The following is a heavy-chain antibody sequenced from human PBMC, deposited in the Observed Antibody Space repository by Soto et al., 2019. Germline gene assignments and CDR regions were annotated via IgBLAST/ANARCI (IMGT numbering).Heavy chain of an antibody. CDR2: ISSPSSSI. J-gene: IGHJ6*02. V-gene: IGHV3-48*02. Sequence: GGSLRLSCAASGFTFSTYSMNWVRQAPGKGLEWVSYISSPSSSIYYADTLKDRFIISRDNAKNSLYLQMNSLRDDDTAVYYCARDLTFPATRRGMDVWGQGTTVTVSS. CDR1: GFTFSTYS. CDR3: ARDLTFPATRRGMDV.